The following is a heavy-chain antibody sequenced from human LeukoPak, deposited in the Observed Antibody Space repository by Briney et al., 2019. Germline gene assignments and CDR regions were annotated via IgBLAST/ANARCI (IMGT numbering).Heavy chain of an antibody. CDR1: YA. CDR2: ISGYDGHT. D-gene: IGHD2/OR15-2a*01. Sequence: YAFGXVRQAXGXGXEXIGWISGYDGHTNYAQNFQGRVTMTTDTSTSTVYMDLRSLRSDDTAIYYCVRGFSFGDFDYWGQGTLVTVSS. V-gene: IGHV1-18*01. J-gene: IGHJ4*02. CDR3: VRGFSFGDFDY.